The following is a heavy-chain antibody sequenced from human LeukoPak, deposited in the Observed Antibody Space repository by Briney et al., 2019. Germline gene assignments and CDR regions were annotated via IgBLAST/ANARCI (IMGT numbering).Heavy chain of an antibody. D-gene: IGHD2-8*01. V-gene: IGHV4-59*01. CDR1: GGSISTYY. J-gene: IGHJ4*02. CDR2: IYYSGST. CDR3: ARSGTKTNGFDY. Sequence: SETLSLTCTVSGGSISTYYWSWIRQPPGKGLEWIGYIYYSGSTNYSPSLQSRVAISVDTSRNQFSLRLSSATAADTAMYYCARSGTKTNGFDYWGQGTLVTVSS.